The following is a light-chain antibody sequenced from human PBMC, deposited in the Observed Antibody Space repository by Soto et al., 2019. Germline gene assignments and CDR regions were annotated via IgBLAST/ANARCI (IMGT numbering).Light chain of an antibody. CDR2: EAT. CDR1: SSDVGSNNL. CDR3: CSYANIYIWV. V-gene: IGLV2-23*01. J-gene: IGLJ3*02. Sequence: QSALSQPASVSGSPGQSITIPCTGSSSDVGSNNLVSWYQQHPGKAPKVMIYEATKRPSWVSNRFSGSKSGNTASLTISGLQAEDEADYYCCSYANIYIWVFGGGTKLTVL.